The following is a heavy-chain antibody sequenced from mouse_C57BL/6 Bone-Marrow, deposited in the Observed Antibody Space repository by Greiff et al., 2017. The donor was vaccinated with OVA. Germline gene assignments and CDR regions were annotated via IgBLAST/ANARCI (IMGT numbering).Heavy chain of an antibody. J-gene: IGHJ1*03. CDR1: GFTFSSYG. V-gene: IGHV5-6*02. CDR3: ARRRVLRYFDV. CDR2: ISSGGGYT. D-gene: IGHD1-1*01. Sequence: EVKLMESGGDLVKPGGSLKLSCAASGFTFSSYGMSWVRQTPDKGLEWVASISSGGGYTYYPDSVKGRFTISRDNATNTLYLQMSSLKSEDTAMYYCARRRVLRYFDVWGTGTTVTVSS.